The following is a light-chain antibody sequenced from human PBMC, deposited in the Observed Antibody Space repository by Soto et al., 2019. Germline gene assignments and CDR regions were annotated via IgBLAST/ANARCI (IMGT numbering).Light chain of an antibody. CDR1: QGIRND. Sequence: AIQMTQSPSSLSASVGDRVTITCRASQGIRNDLGWYQQKPGKAPKLLIYAASSLQSGVPSRFSGSRSGTEFTLTISSLQSEDFAVYYCQQYNNWRGTFGQGTKVEIK. V-gene: IGKV1-6*01. J-gene: IGKJ1*01. CDR2: AAS. CDR3: QQYNNWRGT.